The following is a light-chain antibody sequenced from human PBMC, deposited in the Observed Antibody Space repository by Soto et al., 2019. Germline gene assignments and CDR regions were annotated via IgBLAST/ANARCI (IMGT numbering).Light chain of an antibody. CDR1: QDISNY. J-gene: IGKJ2*01. CDR2: DAS. CDR3: QQYDNLPYT. Sequence: DIQMTQSPSSLSASVGDRVTITCQASQDISNYLNWYQQKPGKAPKLLIYDASNLETGVPSRFSGSGSGTDVTFTISSLQPEDIATYYWQQYDNLPYTFGQGTKLEIK. V-gene: IGKV1-33*01.